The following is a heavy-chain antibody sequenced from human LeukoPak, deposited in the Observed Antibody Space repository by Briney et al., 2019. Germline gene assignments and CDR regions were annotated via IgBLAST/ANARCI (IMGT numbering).Heavy chain of an antibody. D-gene: IGHD6-25*01. CDR1: GASISPYY. Sequence: ASETLSLTCTVSGASISPYYWSWIRQPPGKGLEWIGYIYYSGSPNHTPSLKSRVTISVDTSKNQFSLKLSSVTAADTAMYYCARGIAATELEYWGKGTLVTVSS. CDR3: ARGIAATELEY. V-gene: IGHV4-59*01. J-gene: IGHJ4*02. CDR2: IYYSGSP.